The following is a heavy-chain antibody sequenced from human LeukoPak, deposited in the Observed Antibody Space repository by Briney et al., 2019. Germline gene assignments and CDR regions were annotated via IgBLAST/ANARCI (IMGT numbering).Heavy chain of an antibody. J-gene: IGHJ4*02. V-gene: IGHV3-74*01. CDR1: GFSLSNYW. Sequence: GGSLRLSCAASGFSLSNYWMHWVRQAPGKGLVWVSHINSDGSWTSYADSVKGRFTISRDNSKNTLYLQMNSLRAEDTAVYYCARDAPEYSYGPGPFDYWGQGTLVTVSS. D-gene: IGHD5-18*01. CDR2: INSDGSWT. CDR3: ARDAPEYSYGPGPFDY.